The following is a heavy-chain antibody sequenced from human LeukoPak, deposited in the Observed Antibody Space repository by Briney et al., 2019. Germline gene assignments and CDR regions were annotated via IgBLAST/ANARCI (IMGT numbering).Heavy chain of an antibody. CDR1: GYTCTINN. CDR2: MNRNSGNT. CDR3: ARGWSIAAAGTGEPDWFDP. Sequence: GASVTVSFKGTGYTCTINNSNCERHWTRQGLEWGVWMNRNSGNTGYAQKFQSRVIITRNTSISAAYMELSSLRSEDTAVSYCARGWSIAAAGTGEPDWFDPWGQGTLVTVSS. J-gene: IGHJ5*02. V-gene: IGHV1-8*03. D-gene: IGHD6-13*01.